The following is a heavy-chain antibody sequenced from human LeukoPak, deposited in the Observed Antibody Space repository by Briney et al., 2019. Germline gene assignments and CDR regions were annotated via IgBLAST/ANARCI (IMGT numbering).Heavy chain of an antibody. CDR2: MNPNSGNT. J-gene: IGHJ6*04. D-gene: IGHD3-16*01. V-gene: IGHV1-8*01. Sequence: ASVKVSCKASGYTFSSYDINWVRQAAGQGLEWMGWMNPNSGNTGYAQKFQGRVTMTRNTSISTAYMELSSLRAEDTAVYFCVKSTRAVMAMMDVWGKGTTVTVSS. CDR1: GYTFSSYD. CDR3: VKSTRAVMAMMDV.